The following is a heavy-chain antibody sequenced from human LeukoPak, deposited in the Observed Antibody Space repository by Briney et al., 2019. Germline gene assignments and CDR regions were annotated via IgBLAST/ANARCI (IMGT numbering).Heavy chain of an antibody. CDR1: GYTFTNYG. CDR2: ISAYNGNT. V-gene: IGHV1-18*01. CDR3: ARTYGDNAEYFQH. J-gene: IGHJ1*01. Sequence: ASVKVSCKASGYTFTNYGISWVRQAPGQGLEWMGWISAYNGNTNYAQTLQGRVTMTTDTSTSTACMGLRSLRSDDTTVYYCARTYGDNAEYFQHWGQGTLVTVSS. D-gene: IGHD4-17*01.